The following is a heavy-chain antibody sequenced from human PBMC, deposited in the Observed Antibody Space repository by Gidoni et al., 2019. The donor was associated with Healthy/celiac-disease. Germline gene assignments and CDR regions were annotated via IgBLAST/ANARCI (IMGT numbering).Heavy chain of an antibody. D-gene: IGHD6-19*01. CDR2: ISYDGSNK. Sequence: QVQLVESGGGVVQPGRSLRLSCAASGFTFSSSAMHWVRQAPGKGLEWVAVISYDGSNKYYADSVKGRFTISRDNSKNTLYLQMNSLRAEDTAVYYCASAAVAGNMVFAGFDPWGQGTLVTVSS. J-gene: IGHJ5*02. CDR1: GFTFSSSA. CDR3: ASAAVAGNMVFAGFDP. V-gene: IGHV3-30-3*01.